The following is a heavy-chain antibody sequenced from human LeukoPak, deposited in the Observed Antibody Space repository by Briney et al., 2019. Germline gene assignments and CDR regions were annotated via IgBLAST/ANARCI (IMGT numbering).Heavy chain of an antibody. CDR3: AGATYYYDSSGYLNWFDP. D-gene: IGHD3-22*01. V-gene: IGHV4-59*01. CDR2: IYYSGSS. J-gene: IGHJ5*02. Sequence: SETLSLTCTVSGGSISSYYWNWIRQPPGKGLEWIGYIYYSGSSNYNPSLKSRVTISVDTSKNQFSLKLSSETAADTAVYYCAGATYYYDSSGYLNWFDPWGQGTLVTVSS. CDR1: GGSISSYY.